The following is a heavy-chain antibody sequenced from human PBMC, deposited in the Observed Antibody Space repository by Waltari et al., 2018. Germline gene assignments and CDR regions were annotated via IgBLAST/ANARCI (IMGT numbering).Heavy chain of an antibody. Sequence: QVQLQESGPGLVKPSETLSLTCTVSGGSISVSYWSWIRQPAGKGLEWVGRIYTSGNTIYNPSLKSRLTMSVDTSKNQFSLWLSSVTAADTAVYYCARERRATVTTGGYFDCWGQGTLVTVSS. CDR3: ARERRATVTTGGYFDC. D-gene: IGHD4-17*01. CDR1: GGSISVSY. V-gene: IGHV4-4*07. CDR2: IYTSGNT. J-gene: IGHJ4*02.